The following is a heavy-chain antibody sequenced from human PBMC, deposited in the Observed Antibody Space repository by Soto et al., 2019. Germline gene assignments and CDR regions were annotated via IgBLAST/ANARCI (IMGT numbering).Heavy chain of an antibody. J-gene: IGHJ3*02. D-gene: IGHD2-15*01. CDR1: GGSISSGGYY. V-gene: IGHV4-31*03. CDR2: IYYSGST. CDR3: ARDYRLGRGPIDAFDI. Sequence: SETLSLTCTVSGGSISSGGYYWSWIRQHPGKGLEWIGYIYYSGSTYYNPSLKSRVTIAVDTAKNQFSLKLSSVTAADTAVYSCARDYRLGRGPIDAFDIWGQGTMVTVSS.